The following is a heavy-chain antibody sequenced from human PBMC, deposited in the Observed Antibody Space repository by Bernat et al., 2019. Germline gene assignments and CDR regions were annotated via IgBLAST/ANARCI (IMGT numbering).Heavy chain of an antibody. Sequence: EVQLVESGGGLVQPGGSLRLSCAASGFTFSVSWMSWVRQAPGKGLEWVANINQDGSEKYYVDSVRGRFTISRDNAKNSLYLQMNSLRADDTVVYYCARSHRTGDVDYWGQGTLVTVSS. CDR1: GFTFSVSW. CDR3: ARSHRTGDVDY. D-gene: IGHD7-27*01. CDR2: INQDGSEK. J-gene: IGHJ4*02. V-gene: IGHV3-7*03.